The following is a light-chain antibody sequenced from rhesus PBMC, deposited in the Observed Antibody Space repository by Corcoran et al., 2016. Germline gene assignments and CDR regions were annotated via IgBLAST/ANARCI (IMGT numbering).Light chain of an antibody. V-gene: IGKV4-1*01. CDR1: QSLLYSSNNKNY. CDR2: WAS. CDR3: QQYYSTPLT. Sequence: DIVMTQSPDSLAVSLGERVTINCKSSQSLLYSSNNKNYLAWYQQKPGQAPKRLIYWASTRESGVPNRFNGRGSGTDFTLTLSGLQAEHVAVYYCQQYYSTPLTFGPGTKLDIK. J-gene: IGKJ3*01.